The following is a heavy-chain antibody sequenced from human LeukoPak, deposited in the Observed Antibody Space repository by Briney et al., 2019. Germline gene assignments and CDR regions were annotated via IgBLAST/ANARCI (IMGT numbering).Heavy chain of an antibody. CDR3: TTEICSSTSCSGDY. CDR1: GFTFSNAW. J-gene: IGHJ4*02. V-gene: IGHV3-15*01. CDR2: IKSKTDGGTA. Sequence: PGGSLRLSCAACGFTFSNAWMSWVRQAPGKGLEWVGRIKSKTDGGTADYAAPVKGRFTISRDDSKNTLYLQMNSLKTEDTAVYYCTTEICSSTSCSGDYWAQETLVTVS. D-gene: IGHD2-2*01.